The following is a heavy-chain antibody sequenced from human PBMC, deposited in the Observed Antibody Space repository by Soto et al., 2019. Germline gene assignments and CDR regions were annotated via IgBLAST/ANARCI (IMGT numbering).Heavy chain of an antibody. CDR3: ARDLDNSGYFAWSFDL. CDR1: GFTFSSCA. J-gene: IGHJ2*01. Sequence: QVQLVESGGGVVQPGRSLRLSCAASGFTFSSCAMHWVRQAPGKGLEWVAVISYDGSNKYYADSVKGRFTISRDNSKNTLYLQMNSLRAEDTAVYYCARDLDNSGYFAWSFDLWGRGTLVTVSS. CDR2: ISYDGSNK. D-gene: IGHD3-22*01. V-gene: IGHV3-30-3*01.